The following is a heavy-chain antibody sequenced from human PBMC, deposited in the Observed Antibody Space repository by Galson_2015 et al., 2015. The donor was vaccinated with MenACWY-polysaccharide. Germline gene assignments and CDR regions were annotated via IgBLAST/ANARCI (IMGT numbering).Heavy chain of an antibody. J-gene: IGHJ4*02. CDR1: GFTFDDYA. D-gene: IGHD1-26*01. Sequence: SLRLSCAASGFTFDDYAMHWVRQAPGKGLEWVSGISWNSGSIGYADSVKGRFTISRDNAKNSLYLQMNSLRAEDTALYYCAKGTLGGSYSYFDYWGQGTLVTVSS. CDR3: AKGTLGGSYSYFDY. CDR2: ISWNSGSI. V-gene: IGHV3-9*01.